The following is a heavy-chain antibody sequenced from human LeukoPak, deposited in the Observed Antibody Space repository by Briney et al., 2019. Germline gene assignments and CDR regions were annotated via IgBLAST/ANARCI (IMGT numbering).Heavy chain of an antibody. J-gene: IGHJ6*03. V-gene: IGHV3-48*01. CDR1: GFTFIGYS. D-gene: IGHD4-23*01. Sequence: GGSLRLSCAASGFTFIGYSMNWVRQAPGKGLEWVSYISGTSTIYYADSAKGRFTISRDNAKNSLYLQMNSLRAEDTAVYYCARVAGYGGNSAYYYYMDVWGKGTTVTVSS. CDR3: ARVAGYGGNSAYYYYMDV. CDR2: ISGTSTI.